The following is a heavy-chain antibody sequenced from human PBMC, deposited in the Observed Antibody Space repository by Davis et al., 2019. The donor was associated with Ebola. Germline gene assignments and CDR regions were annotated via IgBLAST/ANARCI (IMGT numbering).Heavy chain of an antibody. Sequence: SETLSLTCAVSGGSVSSNSDYWGWIRQHPGKGLEWIGYISYGGSTYYNPSLKSRVTISVDTSKNQFSLKLSSVTAADTAVYYCASWGRGGYWGQGTLVTVSS. J-gene: IGHJ4*02. CDR3: ASWGRGGY. V-gene: IGHV4-31*11. CDR2: ISYGGST. D-gene: IGHD3-16*01. CDR1: GGSVSSNSDY.